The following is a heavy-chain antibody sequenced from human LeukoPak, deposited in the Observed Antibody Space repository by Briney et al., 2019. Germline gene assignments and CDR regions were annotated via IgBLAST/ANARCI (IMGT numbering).Heavy chain of an antibody. J-gene: IGHJ2*01. CDR2: INPNSGDT. Sequence: ASVKVSCKASGYTFTGYYMHWVRQAPGQGHEWLGWINPNSGDTHYPQTFQARVTMTRDTSISTAYMELSGLRSDDTAMYYYATKYSSGSPISYFDLWGRGTLVTVSS. CDR3: ATKYSSGSPISYFDL. D-gene: IGHD3-10*01. V-gene: IGHV1-2*02. CDR1: GYTFTGYY.